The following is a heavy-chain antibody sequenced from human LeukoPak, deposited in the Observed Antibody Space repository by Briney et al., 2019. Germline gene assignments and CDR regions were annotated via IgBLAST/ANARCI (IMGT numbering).Heavy chain of an antibody. V-gene: IGHV1-46*01. CDR1: GYTFTSYY. D-gene: IGHD1-14*01. CDR2: INPSGGDT. CDR3: AREVMDNLRFDY. J-gene: IGHJ4*02. Sequence: ASVKISCKASGYTFTSYYMHWVRQAPGQGLEWMGIINPSGGDTSYAQKFQGRLTMTRDTSTNTVYMELTSLRSEDTAVYYCAREVMDNLRFDYWGQGTLVTVSS.